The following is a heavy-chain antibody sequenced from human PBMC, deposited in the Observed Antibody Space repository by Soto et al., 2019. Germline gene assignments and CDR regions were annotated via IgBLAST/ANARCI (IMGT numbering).Heavy chain of an antibody. CDR2: ITGSGTAT. Sequence: EVQLLESGGGLVQPGESLRLSCAASGFTFSSYAMTWVRQAPGKGLEWVSSITGSGTATYSGDSVKGRFTVSRDNSRDTLYLQVNGIRAEDTAVYYCARVSGTYNSDYWGQGTLVTVSS. J-gene: IGHJ4*02. D-gene: IGHD1-26*01. V-gene: IGHV3-23*01. CDR3: ARVSGTYNSDY. CDR1: GFTFSSYA.